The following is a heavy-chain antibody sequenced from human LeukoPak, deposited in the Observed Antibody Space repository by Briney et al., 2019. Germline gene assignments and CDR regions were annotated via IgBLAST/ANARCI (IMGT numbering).Heavy chain of an antibody. CDR1: GGSISSSSYY. CDR2: IYYSGST. CDR3: ARQGSGLDY. Sequence: SETLSLTCTVSGGSISSSSYYWGWIRQPPGQGLEWIGSIYYSGSTYYNPSLKSRVTISVDTSKNQFSLKLSSVTAADTAVYYCARQGSGLDYWGQGTLVTVSS. J-gene: IGHJ4*02. D-gene: IGHD2-15*01. V-gene: IGHV4-39*01.